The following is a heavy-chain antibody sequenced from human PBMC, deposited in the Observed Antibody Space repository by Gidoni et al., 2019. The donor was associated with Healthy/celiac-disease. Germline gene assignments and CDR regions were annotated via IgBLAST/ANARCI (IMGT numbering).Heavy chain of an antibody. D-gene: IGHD7-27*01. CDR1: GGTFSSYT. CDR2: IIPILDIA. J-gene: IGHJ4*02. V-gene: IGHV1-69*02. Sequence: QVQLVQSGAEVKKPGSSVKVSCKASGGTFSSYTISWVRQAPGQGLEWMGRIIPILDIANYAQKFQGRVTLTADKSTSTAYMELSSLRSEDTAVYYCAPSPINWGSRHADWGQGTLVTVSS. CDR3: APSPINWGSRHAD.